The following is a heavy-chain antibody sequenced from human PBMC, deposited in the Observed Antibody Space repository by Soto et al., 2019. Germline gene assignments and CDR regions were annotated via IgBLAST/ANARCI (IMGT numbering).Heavy chain of an antibody. CDR3: LRGGGGAMVDDNWFDP. V-gene: IGHV3-23*01. J-gene: IGHJ5*02. D-gene: IGHD5-18*01. CDR2: ISGSGGST. Sequence: PGGSLRLSCAASGFTFSSYAMSWVRQAPGKGLEWVSAISGSGGSTYYADSVKGRFTISRDNSKNTLYLQMNSLRAEDTAVYYCLRGGGGAMVDDNWFDPWGQGTLVTVSS. CDR1: GFTFSSYA.